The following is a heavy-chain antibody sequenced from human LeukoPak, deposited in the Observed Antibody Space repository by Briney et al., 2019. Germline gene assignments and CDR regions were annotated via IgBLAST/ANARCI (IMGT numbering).Heavy chain of an antibody. CDR3: ARLYSGTRPPDY. D-gene: IGHD3-10*01. CDR1: GDSISSSSYY. J-gene: IGHJ4*02. V-gene: IGHV4-39*01. Sequence: SSETLSLTCTVSGDSISSSSYYWGWVRQPPGKGLEWFGSIYYRGRTYYNPSLKSRVTISVDTSKSQFSLKLTSVTAADTAVYFCARLYSGTRPPDYWGQGTLVTVSS. CDR2: IYYRGRT.